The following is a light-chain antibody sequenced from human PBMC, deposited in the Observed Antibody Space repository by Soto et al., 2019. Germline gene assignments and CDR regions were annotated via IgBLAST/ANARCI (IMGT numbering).Light chain of an antibody. V-gene: IGLV1-44*01. CDR1: SSNMGTNT. CDR3: ATWDGSLNHIL. J-gene: IGLJ2*01. CDR2: SDN. Sequence: QSVLTQPPSASGTPGQSGTISCSGSSSNMGTNTVNWYQQLPRAAPKLLIYSDNQRPSGVPDRFSGSKSGTSASLAITGLQSEDEADYYCATWDGSLNHILFGGGTKLTVL.